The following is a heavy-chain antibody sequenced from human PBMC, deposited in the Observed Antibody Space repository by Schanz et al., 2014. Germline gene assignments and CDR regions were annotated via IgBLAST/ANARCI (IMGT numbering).Heavy chain of an antibody. CDR3: ARDRGYCSGGSCLTFDY. J-gene: IGHJ4*02. V-gene: IGHV3-23*04. Sequence: EVQLVESGGGLVQPGGSLRLSCAASGFTFSSYAMSWVRQAPGKGPEWVSTISASGGSTYYADSVKGRFTISRDNSKNTLYLQMNTLRAEDTAVYYCARDRGYCSGGSCLTFDYWGQGTLVTVSS. CDR2: ISASGGST. D-gene: IGHD2-15*01. CDR1: GFTFSSYA.